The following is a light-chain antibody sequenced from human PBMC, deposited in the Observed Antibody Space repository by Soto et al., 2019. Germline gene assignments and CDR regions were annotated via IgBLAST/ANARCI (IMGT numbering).Light chain of an antibody. Sequence: DIQMTQSPSTLSASVGDRVTITCRASQSISSWLAWYQQKPGKAPKLLIYKASSLESGVPSRFSGSESGTEFHLTISSLQPEDFATYYCQQYNSYSPYTFGQGTKLEIK. V-gene: IGKV1-5*03. CDR2: KAS. J-gene: IGKJ2*01. CDR1: QSISSW. CDR3: QQYNSYSPYT.